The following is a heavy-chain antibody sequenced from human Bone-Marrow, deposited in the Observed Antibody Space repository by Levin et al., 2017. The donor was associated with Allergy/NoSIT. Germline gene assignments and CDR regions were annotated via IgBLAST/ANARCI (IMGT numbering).Heavy chain of an antibody. Sequence: GESLKISCKASGYTFTDYFIHWVRLAPGQGLEWMGWINPNSGDTDSSLNFQGTVTMTRDTSISTAYMEVTSLTSNDTALYYCARISSAAFDMWGQGTVVTVSS. J-gene: IGHJ3*02. CDR3: ARISSAAFDM. D-gene: IGHD6-19*01. V-gene: IGHV1-2*02. CDR2: INPNSGDT. CDR1: GYTFTDYF.